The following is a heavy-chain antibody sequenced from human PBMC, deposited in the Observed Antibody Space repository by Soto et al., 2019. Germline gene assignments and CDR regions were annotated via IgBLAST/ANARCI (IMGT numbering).Heavy chain of an antibody. CDR1: GDSVSSNTAS. V-gene: IGHV6-1*01. J-gene: IGHJ5*02. Sequence: PSHTLSLTCAISGDSVSSNTASWNWIRQSPSRGLEWLGRTYFRSKWYNDYAVSVKSRIIINPDTSNNQFSLQLNSVTPEDTAVYFCAKGDNLGPKTGYAFDPWGQGIMVTLPS. CDR2: TYFRSKWYN. D-gene: IGHD5-12*01. CDR3: AKGDNLGPKTGYAFDP.